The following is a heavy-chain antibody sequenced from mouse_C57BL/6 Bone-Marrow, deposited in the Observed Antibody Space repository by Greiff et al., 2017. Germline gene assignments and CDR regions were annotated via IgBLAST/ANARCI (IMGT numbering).Heavy chain of an antibody. V-gene: IGHV1-82*01. Sequence: VQLQQSGPELVKPGASVKISCKASGYAFSSSWMNWVKQRPGKGLEWIGWIYPGDGDTNYNGKFKGKATLTADKSSSTAYMQLSTLTSEVSAVYFCADPTETDFAYWGQGTLVTVSA. CDR3: ADPTETDFAY. D-gene: IGHD4-1*02. CDR2: IYPGDGDT. CDR1: GYAFSSSW. J-gene: IGHJ3*01.